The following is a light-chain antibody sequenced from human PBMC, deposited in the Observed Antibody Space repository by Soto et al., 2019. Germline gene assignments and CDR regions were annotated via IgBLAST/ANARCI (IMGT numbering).Light chain of an antibody. CDR1: QTVSSIF. CDR2: GAS. CDR3: KQYGSSPYT. Sequence: EIVLRHSPCTLSLSPGETVTAPPMPSQTVSSIFLAWYQQKPGQAPMLLMYGASSRATGIPDRFSGTGSGTDFTLTISRLETEDFAVYYCKQYGSSPYTFGMGTKVDIK. J-gene: IGKJ2*01. V-gene: IGKV3-20*01.